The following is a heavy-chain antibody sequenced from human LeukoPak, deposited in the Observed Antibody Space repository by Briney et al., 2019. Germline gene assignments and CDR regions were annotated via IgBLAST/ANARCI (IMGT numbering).Heavy chain of an antibody. CDR2: IYYSGST. V-gene: IGHV4-59*08. CDR3: ARRNSGSYQNWFDS. J-gene: IGHJ5*01. CDR1: GGSISGYY. Sequence: PSETLSLTCTVSGGSISGYYWVWIRQPPGKGLEWIGYIYYSGSTNYNPSLKSRVTISVDTSKNQFSLKLSSVTAADTAVYYCARRNSGSYQNWFDSWGQGTLVTVSS. D-gene: IGHD1-26*01.